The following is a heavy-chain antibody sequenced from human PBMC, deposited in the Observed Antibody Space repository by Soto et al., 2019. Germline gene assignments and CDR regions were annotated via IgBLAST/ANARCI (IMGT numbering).Heavy chain of an antibody. J-gene: IGHJ6*02. CDR2: ISSSRSTS. Sequence: GGSLRLSSXASGFSFSSYSMNLVPQAPGNGLEWVSYISSSRSTSYYADSVKGRFTISRDNAKNSLYLQMNSLRDEDTAVYYCARDASRGIVVVPAAIMNNFNSDSVKQNYGMDVWGQGTTVTVSS. CDR1: GFSFSSYS. CDR3: ARDASRGIVVVPAAIMNNFNSDSVKQNYGMDV. D-gene: IGHD2-2*02. V-gene: IGHV3-48*02.